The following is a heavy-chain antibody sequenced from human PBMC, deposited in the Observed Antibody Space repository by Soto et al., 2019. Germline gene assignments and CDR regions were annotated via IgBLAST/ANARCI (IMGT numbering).Heavy chain of an antibody. CDR3: AGEGRITIFGVVIIGYFDY. J-gene: IGHJ4*02. Sequence: QVQLVESGGGVVQPGRSLRLSCAASGFTFSSYAMHWVRQAPGKGLEWVAVISYDGSNKYYADSVKGRFTISRDNSKNTLYLQMNSLRAEDTAVYYCAGEGRITIFGVVIIGYFDYWGQGTLVTVSS. CDR1: GFTFSSYA. D-gene: IGHD3-3*01. V-gene: IGHV3-30-3*01. CDR2: ISYDGSNK.